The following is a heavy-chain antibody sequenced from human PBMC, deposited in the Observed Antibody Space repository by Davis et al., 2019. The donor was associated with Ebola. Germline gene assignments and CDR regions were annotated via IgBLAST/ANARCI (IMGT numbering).Heavy chain of an antibody. CDR3: ARPHEYGGNFES. CDR1: GFTFSNAW. Sequence: GESLKISCAASGFTFSNAWMSWVRQAPGKGLQWVAVIWDDGSNKYYADSVKGRFTISRDNAKNSVYLQMNSLRVEDTAIYYCARPHEYGGNFESWGQGTLVTVSS. D-gene: IGHD4-23*01. V-gene: IGHV3-33*08. CDR2: IWDDGSNK. J-gene: IGHJ4*02.